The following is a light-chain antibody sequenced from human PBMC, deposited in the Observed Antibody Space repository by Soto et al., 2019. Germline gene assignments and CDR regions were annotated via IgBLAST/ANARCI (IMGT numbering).Light chain of an antibody. J-gene: IGKJ1*01. V-gene: IGKV3-20*01. CDR3: QQYGGSPRT. Sequence: EIVLTQSPGTLSLSPGERATLSCRASQSVSSSSLAWYQQKRGQAPRLLIPDASSRATGIPDRFSGSGSGTDFTLTISRLEPEDFAVYYCQQYGGSPRTFGQGTKVEVK. CDR1: QSVSSSS. CDR2: DAS.